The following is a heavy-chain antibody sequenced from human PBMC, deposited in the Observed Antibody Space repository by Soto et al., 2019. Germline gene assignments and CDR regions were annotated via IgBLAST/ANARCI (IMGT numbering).Heavy chain of an antibody. D-gene: IGHD3-10*01. V-gene: IGHV1-18*01. CDR3: ARERVTLVRGPQNWFDP. CDR1: GYRFASYA. J-gene: IGHJ5*02. Sequence: QVHLVQSGGEVKKTGASVTVSCKASGYRFASYAIGWVRQAPGQGFEWVGWISAYNGNTRYAQKLQGRVTMTTDTSTSPAYMELRSLKSDDTAVYYCARERVTLVRGPQNWFDPWGQGTLVTVSS. CDR2: ISAYNGNT.